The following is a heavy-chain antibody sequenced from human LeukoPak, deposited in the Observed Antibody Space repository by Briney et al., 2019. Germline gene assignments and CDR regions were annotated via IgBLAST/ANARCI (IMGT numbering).Heavy chain of an antibody. CDR2: IIPIYGTA. CDR3: AGERAAVQGSTVTTSYWFDP. Sequence: VASVKVSCKASGGTFSSYAISWVRQAPGQGLEWIGRIIPIYGTANYAQKFQGRVTITTDESTSTAYMELSSLRSEDTAVYYCAGERAAVQGSTVTTSYWFDPWGQGTLVTVSS. J-gene: IGHJ5*02. V-gene: IGHV1-69*05. D-gene: IGHD4-17*01. CDR1: GGTFSSYA.